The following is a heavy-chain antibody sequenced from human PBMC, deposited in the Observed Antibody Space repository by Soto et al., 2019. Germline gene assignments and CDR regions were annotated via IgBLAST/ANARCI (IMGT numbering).Heavy chain of an antibody. CDR3: TRGGYNWFDP. CDR2: TYYRSKWYN. J-gene: IGHJ5*02. Sequence: PSQTLSLTCAISGDSVSSNSSTWNWIRQFPSRGLEWLGRTYYRSKWYNDYAVSVKSRITISPDTSKNQFSLQLNSVTPEDTAIYYCTRGGYNWFDPWGQGTLVTVSS. CDR1: GDSVSSNSST. V-gene: IGHV6-1*01.